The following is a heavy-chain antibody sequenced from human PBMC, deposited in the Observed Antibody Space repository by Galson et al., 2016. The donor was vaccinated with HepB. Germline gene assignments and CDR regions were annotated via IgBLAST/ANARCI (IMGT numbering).Heavy chain of an antibody. D-gene: IGHD6-19*01. Sequence: SLRLSCAASGFTFSIYAMNWVRQAPGKGPEWVAMIWYDGSKKYYADSVKGRFTISRDNSKNTLYLQMNSLRAEDAGVYYCARERIAVAGPHYYFYAMDVWGQGTTVTVSS. CDR2: IWYDGSKK. J-gene: IGHJ6*02. CDR1: GFTFSIYA. CDR3: ARERIAVAGPHYYFYAMDV. V-gene: IGHV3-33*08.